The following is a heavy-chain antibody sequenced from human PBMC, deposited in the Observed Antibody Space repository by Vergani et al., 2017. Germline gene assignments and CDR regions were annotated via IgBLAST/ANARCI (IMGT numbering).Heavy chain of an antibody. CDR3: ARVAEYSSGWFFFDY. Sequence: QVPLVQSETAVKKPGAAVRVSCKASGYTFTTFGITWVRQAPGQGLEWMGWISTYNGDTHSAQKFQGKLTMTTDTSTTTAYMELRNLRSDDTAVYYCARVAEYSSGWFFFDYWGQGTLISVSS. J-gene: IGHJ4*02. CDR2: ISTYNGDT. V-gene: IGHV1-18*01. D-gene: IGHD6-19*01. CDR1: GYTFTTFG.